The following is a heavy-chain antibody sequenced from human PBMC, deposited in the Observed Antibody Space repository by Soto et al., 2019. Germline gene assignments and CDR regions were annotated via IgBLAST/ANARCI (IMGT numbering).Heavy chain of an antibody. CDR1: GFTFSGSA. CDR3: TSTLAVAGFTRPSGN. Sequence: PGGSLRLSCAASGFTFSGSAMHWVRQASGKGLEWVGRIRSKANSYATAYAASVKGRFTISRDDSKNTAYLQMNSLKTEDTAVYYCTSTLAVAGFTRPSGNWGQGTLVTVSS. CDR2: IRSKANSYAT. V-gene: IGHV3-73*01. J-gene: IGHJ4*02. D-gene: IGHD6-19*01.